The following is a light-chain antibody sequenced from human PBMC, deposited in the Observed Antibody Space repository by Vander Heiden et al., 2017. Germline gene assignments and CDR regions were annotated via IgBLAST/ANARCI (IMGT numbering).Light chain of an antibody. V-gene: IGKV3-11*01. Sequence: EIVLTQSPATLSLSPGERATLSCRASQSVSSYLAWYQQKPGQAPRLLIYDASNRANGIPDRFSGSGSGTDFTLTSSSREHEDFAVYYGQQRSTLSTFGQGTKLEIK. CDR3: QQRSTLST. CDR1: QSVSSY. J-gene: IGKJ2*02. CDR2: DAS.